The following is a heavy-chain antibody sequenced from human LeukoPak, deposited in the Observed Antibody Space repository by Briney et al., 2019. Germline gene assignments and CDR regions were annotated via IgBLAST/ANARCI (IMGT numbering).Heavy chain of an antibody. D-gene: IGHD2-15*01. V-gene: IGHV1-18*01. CDR3: ARGRGVVVAAATQYYFDP. CDR2: ISGYNGNT. Sequence: ASVKVSCKASGYTFTSYGIGWVRQAPGQGLEWMGWISGYNGNTKYTQKFQGRVTMTTDASTSAVYMELRSLRSDDTAVYYCARGRGVVVAAATQYYFDPWGQGTLVTVSS. J-gene: IGHJ5*02. CDR1: GYTFTSYG.